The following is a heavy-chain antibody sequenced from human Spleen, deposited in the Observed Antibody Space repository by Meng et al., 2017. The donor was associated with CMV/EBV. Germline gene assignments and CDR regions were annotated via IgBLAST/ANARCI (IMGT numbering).Heavy chain of an antibody. D-gene: IGHD2-2*01. V-gene: IGHV3-7*01. CDR3: AGESVWCSSTRCYNWFDP. CDR2: IKQDGSQK. Sequence: FTFSKYYMSWVRKAPGKGMEWVANIKQDGSQKYYVDSVKGRFTISRDNAKNSLYLQMNSLRVEDTAVYYCAGESVWCSSTRCYNWFDPRGQGTLVTVSS. J-gene: IGHJ5*02. CDR1: FTFSKYY.